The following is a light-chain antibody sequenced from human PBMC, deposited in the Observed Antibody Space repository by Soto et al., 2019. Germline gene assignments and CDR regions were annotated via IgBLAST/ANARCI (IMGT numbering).Light chain of an antibody. CDR3: CSYAGSSTYV. J-gene: IGLJ1*01. Sequence: QSALTQPASVSGSPGQSITISCTGTSSDVGGYNSVSWYQHHPGKAPKLMIYDVSERPSGVSNRFSGSKSGNTASLTISGLQAEDEADYYCCSYAGSSTYVFGSGTKVTVL. V-gene: IGLV2-23*02. CDR2: DVS. CDR1: SSDVGGYNS.